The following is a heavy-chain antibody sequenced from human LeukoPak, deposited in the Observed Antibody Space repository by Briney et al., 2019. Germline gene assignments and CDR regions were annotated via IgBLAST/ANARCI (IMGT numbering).Heavy chain of an antibody. CDR3: ARGEEKATITALDS. Sequence: GGFLRLSCAASGFTFSNYDMHWVRQAPGKGLEWVSAISSSSSYIYYADSIKGRFTISRDNAENSLYLQMNSLRAVDTAVYFCARGEEKATITALDSWGQGTLVTVSS. V-gene: IGHV3-21*01. J-gene: IGHJ4*02. CDR2: ISSSSSYI. CDR1: GFTFSNYD. D-gene: IGHD5-24*01.